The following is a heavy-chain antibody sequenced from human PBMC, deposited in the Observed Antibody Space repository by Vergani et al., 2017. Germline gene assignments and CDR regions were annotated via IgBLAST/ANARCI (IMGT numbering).Heavy chain of an antibody. CDR3: AKHFRGWGIDY. CDR1: GFTLSNYD. D-gene: IGHD3-16*01. Sequence: VQLVESGGGVVQRGGSLRLSCATSGFTLSNYDMQWIRQGPGKGLEFVAFIQFAGSNQYYADSVKGRFTLSRDFSKNTLYLQMNSLRTDDTATYYCAKHFRGWGIDYWGQGTQVIVSS. CDR2: IQFAGSNQ. J-gene: IGHJ4*02. V-gene: IGHV3-30*02.